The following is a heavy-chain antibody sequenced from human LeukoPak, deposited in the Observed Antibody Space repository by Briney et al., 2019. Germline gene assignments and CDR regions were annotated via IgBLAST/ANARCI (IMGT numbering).Heavy chain of an antibody. J-gene: IGHJ4*02. V-gene: IGHV3-11*06. Sequence: GGSLRLSCAASGFTVSTNYLSWVRQAPGKGLEWISYIGIDSGNTNYADSVKGRFTISGDKAKNSLYLQMNSLRVEDTAVYYCARDYKYAFDNWGQETLVTVSS. CDR2: IGIDSGNT. D-gene: IGHD5-24*01. CDR1: GFTVSTNY. CDR3: ARDYKYAFDN.